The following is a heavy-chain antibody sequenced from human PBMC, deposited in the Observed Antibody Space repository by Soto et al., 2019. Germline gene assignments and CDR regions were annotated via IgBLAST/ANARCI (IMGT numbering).Heavy chain of an antibody. Sequence: GGSLRLSCAASGFTVSSDYMSWVRQAPGKGLEWVSVIYSGGSTYYADSVKGRFTISRDNTKNTLYLQMNSLRAEDTAVYYCAREYSYGYYYYYAMDVWGQGTTVTVSS. CDR3: AREYSYGYYYYYAMDV. CDR2: IYSGGST. J-gene: IGHJ6*02. V-gene: IGHV3-66*01. D-gene: IGHD5-18*01. CDR1: GFTVSSDY.